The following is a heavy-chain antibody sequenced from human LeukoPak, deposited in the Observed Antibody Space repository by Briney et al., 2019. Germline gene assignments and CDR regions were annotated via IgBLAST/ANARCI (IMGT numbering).Heavy chain of an antibody. CDR3: ARDQIAVAGSFDY. CDR1: GGSISSGDYY. Sequence: SETLSLTCTVSGGSISSGDYYWSWIRQPPGKGLEGIGDIYYSGSTNYKPSLKSRVTISVDTSKIQFSLKLSSVTAADTAVYYCARDQIAVAGSFDYWGQGTLVTVSS. D-gene: IGHD6-19*01. V-gene: IGHV4-61*08. CDR2: IYYSGST. J-gene: IGHJ4*02.